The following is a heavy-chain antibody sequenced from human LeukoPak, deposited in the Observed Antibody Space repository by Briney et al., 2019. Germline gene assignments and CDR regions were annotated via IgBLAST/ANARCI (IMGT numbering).Heavy chain of an antibody. CDR2: IYYSGST. V-gene: IGHV4-59*08. CDR3: ARLVGATTHDY. Sequence: SETLSLTCTVSGGSISSYYWSWIRQSPGKGLEWIGYIYYSGSTNYNPSLKSRVTTSVDTSKNQFSLKLSSVTAADTAVYYCARLVGATTHDYWGQGTLVTVSS. CDR1: GGSISSYY. D-gene: IGHD1-26*01. J-gene: IGHJ4*02.